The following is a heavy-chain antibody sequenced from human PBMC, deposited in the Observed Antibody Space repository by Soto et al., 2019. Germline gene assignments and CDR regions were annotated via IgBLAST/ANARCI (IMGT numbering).Heavy chain of an antibody. CDR3: ARELMVYAHDAFDI. Sequence: KPSETLSLTCTVSGGSISSYYWSWIRQPPGKGLEWIGYIYYSGSTNYNPSLKSRVTISVDTSKNQFSLKLSSVTAADTAVYYCARELMVYAHDAFDIWGQGTMVTVSS. V-gene: IGHV4-59*01. CDR1: GGSISSYY. CDR2: IYYSGST. J-gene: IGHJ3*02. D-gene: IGHD2-8*01.